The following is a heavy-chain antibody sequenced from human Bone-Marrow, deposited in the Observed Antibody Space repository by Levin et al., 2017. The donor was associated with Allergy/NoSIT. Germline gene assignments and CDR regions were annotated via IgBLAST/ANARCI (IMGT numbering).Heavy chain of an antibody. CDR2: ITSSGDST. CDR1: GFTFRHYT. Sequence: GGSLRRSCVASGFTFRHYTMNWVRQAPGKGLEWVSCITSSGDSTYYADSVKGRFTISRDNAKNSLYLQLNRLRDEDTAMYYCARDPARGYYDSSGYSGDHWGQGTLVTVSS. CDR3: ARDPARGYYDSSGYSGDH. D-gene: IGHD3-22*01. J-gene: IGHJ4*02. V-gene: IGHV3-48*02.